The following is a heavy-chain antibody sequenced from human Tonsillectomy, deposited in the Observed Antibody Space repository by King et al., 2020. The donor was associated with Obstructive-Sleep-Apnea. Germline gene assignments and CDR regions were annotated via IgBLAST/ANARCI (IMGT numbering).Heavy chain of an antibody. Sequence: QLVQSGAEVKKPGSSVKVSCKASGGTFSSYAISWVRQAPGQGLEWMGGIIPIFGTANYAQKFQGRVTITADESTSTAYMELSSLRSEDTAVYYCARGTYYYDSSGPRQDYFDYWGQGTLVTVSS. CDR1: GGTFSSYA. CDR2: IIPIFGTA. J-gene: IGHJ4*02. CDR3: ARGTYYYDSSGPRQDYFDY. D-gene: IGHD3-22*01. V-gene: IGHV1-69*01.